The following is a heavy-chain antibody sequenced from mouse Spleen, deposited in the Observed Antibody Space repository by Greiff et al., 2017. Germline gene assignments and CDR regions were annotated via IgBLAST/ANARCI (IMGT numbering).Heavy chain of an antibody. CDR1: GYTFTDYE. D-gene: IGHD1-1*01. J-gene: IGHJ1*01. CDR2: IDPETGGT. CDR3: TREDFTAGYFDV. V-gene: IGHV1-15*01. Sequence: VQLQESGAELVRPGASVTLSCKASGYTFTDYEMHWVKQTPVHGLEWIGAIDPETGGTAYNQKFKGKAILTADKSSSTAYMELRSLTSEDSAVYYCTREDFTAGYFDVWGAGTTVTVSS.